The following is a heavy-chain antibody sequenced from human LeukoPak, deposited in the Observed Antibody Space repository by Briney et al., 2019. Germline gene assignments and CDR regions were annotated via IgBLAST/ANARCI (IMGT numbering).Heavy chain of an antibody. CDR2: IHYSGST. J-gene: IGHJ5*02. Sequence: PSETLSHTCTVSGGSISSGGYYWSWIRQHPGKGLELIGYIHYSGSTFYNPSLRSRVIISVDTSKNQFSLKLSSVTAADTAVYYCARGEAYYYDSSGYTSWFDPWGQGTLVTVSS. V-gene: IGHV4-31*03. CDR3: ARGEAYYYDSSGYTSWFDP. D-gene: IGHD3-22*01. CDR1: GGSISSGGYY.